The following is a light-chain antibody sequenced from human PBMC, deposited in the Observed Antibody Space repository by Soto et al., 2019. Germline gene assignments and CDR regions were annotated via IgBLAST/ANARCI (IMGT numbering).Light chain of an antibody. CDR2: GAS. V-gene: IGKV3-20*01. CDR3: QQYGSSPPFT. Sequence: EIVLTQSPGTLSLSPGERATLSCRASQSVSSTYLAWYQQKPGQAPRLLIYGASNRATGIPDRFSGSGSGTDFTLTVSRLELEDFAVYYCQQYGSSPPFTFDQGTKLEIK. J-gene: IGKJ2*01. CDR1: QSVSSTY.